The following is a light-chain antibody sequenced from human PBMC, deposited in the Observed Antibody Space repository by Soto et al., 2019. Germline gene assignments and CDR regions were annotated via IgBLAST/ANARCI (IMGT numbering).Light chain of an antibody. CDR2: DVS. J-gene: IGLJ1*01. V-gene: IGLV2-14*01. CDR3: SSYTSSSTLV. CDR1: SIDVGGYNY. Sequence: QSVLTQPASVSGSPGQSITISCTGTSIDVGGYNYVSWYQQHPGKAPKLMIYDVSNRPSGVSNRLSGSKSGNTASLTISGLQAEDEADYYCSSYTSSSTLVFGTGTKATDL.